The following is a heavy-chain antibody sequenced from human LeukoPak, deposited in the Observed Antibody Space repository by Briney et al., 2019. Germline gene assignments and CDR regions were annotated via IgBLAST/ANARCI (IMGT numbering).Heavy chain of an antibody. Sequence: SETLSLTCTVPGGSISTYYWSWIRQPPGKGLEWIGYIYYSGSTSYNPSLKSRVTISVATSKNQFSLKLSSVTAADTAVYYCARQVDFWSGFFDYWGQGTLVTVSS. V-gene: IGHV4-59*08. CDR2: IYYSGST. D-gene: IGHD3-3*01. J-gene: IGHJ4*02. CDR3: ARQVDFWSGFFDY. CDR1: GGSISTYY.